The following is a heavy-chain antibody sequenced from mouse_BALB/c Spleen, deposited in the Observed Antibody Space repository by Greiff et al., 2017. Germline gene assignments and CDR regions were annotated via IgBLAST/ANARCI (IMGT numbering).Heavy chain of an antibody. CDR2: IYPSDSYT. Sequence: VQLQQPGAELVRPGASVKLSCKASGYTFTSYWINWVKQRPGQGLEWIGNIYPSDSYTNYNQKFKDKATLTVDKSSSTAYMQLSSPTSEDSAVYYCTREGFGYGDYWGQGTTLTVSS. CDR3: TREGFGYGDY. CDR1: GYTFTSYW. J-gene: IGHJ2*01. D-gene: IGHD2-14*01. V-gene: IGHV1-69*02.